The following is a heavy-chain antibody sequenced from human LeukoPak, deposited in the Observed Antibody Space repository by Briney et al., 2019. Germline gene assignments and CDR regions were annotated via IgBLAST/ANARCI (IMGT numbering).Heavy chain of an antibody. CDR2: ISYDGSNK. J-gene: IGHJ4*02. Sequence: GGSLRISCAASGFTFNSYAMHWVRQAPGKGLEWVAVISYDGSNKYYADSVKGRFTISRDNSKNTLYLQMNSLRAEDTAVYYCARDLLSSYDYWGQGTLVTVSS. V-gene: IGHV3-30*01. CDR1: GFTFNSYA. CDR3: ARDLLSSYDY. D-gene: IGHD6-6*01.